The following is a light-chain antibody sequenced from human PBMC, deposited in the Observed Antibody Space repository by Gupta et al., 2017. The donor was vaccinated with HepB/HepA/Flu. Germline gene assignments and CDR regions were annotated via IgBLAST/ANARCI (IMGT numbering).Light chain of an antibody. J-gene: IGLJ3*02. CDR2: SNN. CDR1: YSNIGRNT. CDR3: ATGDDSLNAWV. Sequence: QSVLTQPPSASATPGQRVIISCSGSYSNIGRNTVNGYQQLPGTAPNLLIHSNNQRPPGVPDRFSTSKSGTSASLAVSGLQSEDEADYYCATGDDSLNAWVFGGGTKLTVL. V-gene: IGLV1-44*01.